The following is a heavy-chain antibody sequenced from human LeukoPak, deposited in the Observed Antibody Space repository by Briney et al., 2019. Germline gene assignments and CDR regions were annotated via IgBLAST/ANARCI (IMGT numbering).Heavy chain of an antibody. CDR3: ARDYDSSGYYPY. CDR2: ISSSSSYI. D-gene: IGHD3-22*01. J-gene: IGHJ4*02. Sequence: PGGSLRLSCAASGFTFSSYSMNWVRQAPGKGLEWVSSISSSSSYIYYADSVKGRFTISRDNAKNSLYLQMNSLRAEDTAVYYCARDYDSSGYYPYWGQGTLVTVSS. CDR1: GFTFSSYS. V-gene: IGHV3-21*01.